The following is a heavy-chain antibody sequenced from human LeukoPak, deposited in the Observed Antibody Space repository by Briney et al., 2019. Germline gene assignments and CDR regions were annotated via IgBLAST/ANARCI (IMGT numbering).Heavy chain of an antibody. CDR3: AKDGDSSGWYYFDY. V-gene: IGHV3-30-3*01. CDR2: ISYDGSNK. D-gene: IGHD6-19*01. CDR1: GITLSSYD. Sequence: PGRSLRLSCAASGITLSSYDMHWVRQAPGKALEWVAVISYDGSNKDYADSVKGRFTISRDNSKNTLYLQMNSLRAEDTAVYYCAKDGDSSGWYYFDYWGQGTLVTVSS. J-gene: IGHJ4*02.